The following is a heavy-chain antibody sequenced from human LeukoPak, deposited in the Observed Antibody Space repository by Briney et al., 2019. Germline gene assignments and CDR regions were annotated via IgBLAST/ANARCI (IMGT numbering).Heavy chain of an antibody. CDR2: ISSSSSYI. D-gene: IGHD5-18*01. J-gene: IGHJ4*02. CDR3: AREGYSYAQSLYLDY. Sequence: PGGSLRLSCAASGFTFSSYSMNWVRQAPGKGLEWVSSISSSSSYIYYADSVKGRFTISRDNAKNSLYLQMNSLRAEDTAVYYCAREGYSYAQSLYLDYWGQGTLLPVSS. CDR1: GFTFSSYS. V-gene: IGHV3-21*01.